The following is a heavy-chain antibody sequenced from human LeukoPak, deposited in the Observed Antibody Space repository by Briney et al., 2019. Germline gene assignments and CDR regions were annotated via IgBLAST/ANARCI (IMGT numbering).Heavy chain of an antibody. CDR3: ARGLYYYDSSGYQTFDY. D-gene: IGHD3-22*01. CDR2: IWYDGSNK. Sequence: LSLTCAVYGGSFSGYYWSWIRQAPGKGLEWVAVIWYDGSNKYYADSVKGRFTISRDNSKNTLYLQMNSLRAEDTAVYYCARGLYYYDSSGYQTFDYWGQGTLVTVSS. CDR1: GGSFSGYY. V-gene: IGHV3-33*08. J-gene: IGHJ4*02.